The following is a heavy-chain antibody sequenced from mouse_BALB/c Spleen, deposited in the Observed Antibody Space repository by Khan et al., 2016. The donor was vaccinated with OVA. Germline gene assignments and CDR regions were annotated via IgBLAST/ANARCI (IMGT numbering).Heavy chain of an antibody. J-gene: IGHJ2*01. Sequence: EVQLVESGPGLVKPSQSLSLTCTVTGYSITSDYAWNWIRQFPGNKLEWMGYISYSGNTNYNPSLKSRISITRDTSKNQFFLQLNSVTTEDTATYYWARVYGGDFDYWGQGTILTVSS. D-gene: IGHD2-10*02. CDR1: GYSITSDYA. CDR3: ARVYGGDFDY. V-gene: IGHV3-2*02. CDR2: ISYSGNT.